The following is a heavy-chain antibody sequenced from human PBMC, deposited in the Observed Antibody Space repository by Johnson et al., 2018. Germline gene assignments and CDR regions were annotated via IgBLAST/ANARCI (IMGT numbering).Heavy chain of an antibody. CDR3: EKDMYYDSSRGGAFDI. J-gene: IGHJ3*02. Sequence: QLVESGGGLVQPGRSLRLSCAASGFTFDDYAMHWVRQAPGKGLEWVSGISWNSGSIGYADAVKGRFTISRDNAKNSLYLQMNSLGAEDTSLYYCEKDMYYDSSRGGAFDIWGQGTMVTVSS. CDR1: GFTFDDYA. CDR2: ISWNSGSI. D-gene: IGHD3-22*01. V-gene: IGHV3-9*01.